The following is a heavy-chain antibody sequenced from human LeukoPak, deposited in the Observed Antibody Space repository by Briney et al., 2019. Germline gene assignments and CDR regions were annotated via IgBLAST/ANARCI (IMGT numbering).Heavy chain of an antibody. CDR1: GGSISSYY. CDR2: IYYSGSI. D-gene: IGHD2-2*01. V-gene: IGHV4-59*01. J-gene: IGHJ6*02. CDR3: ARAGYCSSTSCYFGYYYYGMDV. Sequence: SETLSLTCTVSGGSISSYYWSWIRQPPGKGLEWIGYIYYSGSINYNPSLKSRVTISVDTSKNQFSLKLSSVTAADTAVYYCARAGYCSSTSCYFGYYYYGMDVWGQGTTVTVSS.